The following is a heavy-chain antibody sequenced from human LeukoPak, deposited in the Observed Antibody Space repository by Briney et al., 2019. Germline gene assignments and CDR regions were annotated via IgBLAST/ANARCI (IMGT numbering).Heavy chain of an antibody. V-gene: IGHV4-4*07. J-gene: IGHJ5*02. CDR3: ARDMVGAGWFDP. D-gene: IGHD3-10*01. CDR1: GDSISSYY. CDR2: LYTNGTT. Sequence: SSETLSLTCTVSGDSISSYYWSWIRQPAGKGLEWIGHLYTNGTTNCSPSLKSRLTMSVDRSKNQFSLNLRSVTAADTAVYYCARDMVGAGWFDPWGQGTLVTVSS.